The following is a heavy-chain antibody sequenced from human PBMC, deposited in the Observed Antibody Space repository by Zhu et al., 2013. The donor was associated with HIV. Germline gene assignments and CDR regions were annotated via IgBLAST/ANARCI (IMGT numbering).Heavy chain of an antibody. D-gene: IGHD6-19*01. CDR3: ARSSIAVAGMPRYYYYGMDV. CDR2: INPNSGGT. V-gene: IGHV1-2*04. CDR1: GYTFTGYY. J-gene: IGHJ6*02. Sequence: QVQLVQSGAEVKKPGASVKVSCKASGYTFTGYYMHWVRQAPGQGLEWMGWINPNSGGTNYAQKFQGWVTMTRDTSISTAYMELSRLRSDDTAVYYCARSSIAVAGMPRYYYYGMDVWGQGTTVTVSS.